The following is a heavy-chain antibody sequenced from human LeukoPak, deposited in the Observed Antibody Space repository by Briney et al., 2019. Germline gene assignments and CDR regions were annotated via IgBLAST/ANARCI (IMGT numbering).Heavy chain of an antibody. CDR2: IIPILGIA. V-gene: IGHV1-69*04. J-gene: IGHJ4*02. CDR3: ARAAAKYYDSSGYLHDY. D-gene: IGHD3-22*01. Sequence: SVKVSCKASGGTFSSYAISWVRQAPGQGLEWMGRIIPILGIANYAQEFQGRVTITADKSTSTAYMELSSLRSEDTAVYYCARAAAKYYDSSGYLHDYWGQGTLVTVSS. CDR1: GGTFSSYA.